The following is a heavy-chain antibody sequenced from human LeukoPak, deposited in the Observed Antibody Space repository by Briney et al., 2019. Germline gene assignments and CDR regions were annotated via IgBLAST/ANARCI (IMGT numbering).Heavy chain of an antibody. CDR2: IYYSGTT. Sequence: PSETLSHTCTVSSGSISSDDYYWSWIRQHPGKGLEWIGYIYYSGTTYYNPSLKSRVTISVDTSKNQFSLKLSSVTAADTAVYYCARAICSTSRSCFIRFDPWGQRTLVTVSS. CDR3: ARAICSTSRSCFIRFDP. J-gene: IGHJ5*02. CDR1: SGSISSDDYY. V-gene: IGHV4-31*03. D-gene: IGHD2-2*01.